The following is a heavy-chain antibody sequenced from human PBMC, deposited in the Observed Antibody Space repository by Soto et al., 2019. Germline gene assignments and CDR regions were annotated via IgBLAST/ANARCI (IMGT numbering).Heavy chain of an antibody. CDR1: GVTFSSYS. CDR2: ISSSSSTI. CDR3: ARGTTTESYYYYYMDV. J-gene: IGHJ6*03. V-gene: IGHV3-48*01. D-gene: IGHD1-1*01. Sequence: GGSLRHSCAASGVTFSSYSMNWVRQATGKGLEWVSYISSSSSTIYYADSVKGRFTISRDNAKNSLYLQMNSLRAEDTAVYYCARGTTTESYYYYYMDVWGKGTTVTVSS.